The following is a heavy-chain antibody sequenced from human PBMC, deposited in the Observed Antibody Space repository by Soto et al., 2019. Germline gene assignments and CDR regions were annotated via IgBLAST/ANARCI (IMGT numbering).Heavy chain of an antibody. CDR1: GGSISSGGYS. D-gene: IGHD5-12*01. V-gene: IGHV4-30-2*01. CDR2: IYHSGST. Sequence: QLQLQESGSGLVKPSQTLSLTCAVSGGSISSGGYSWSWIRQPPGKGLEWIGYIYHSGSTYYNPSLKRRVPTSADRSKNQFSRKLSSVTAADTAVYDCARTVARGGMDVWGQGTTVTVSS. CDR3: ARTVARGGMDV. J-gene: IGHJ6*02.